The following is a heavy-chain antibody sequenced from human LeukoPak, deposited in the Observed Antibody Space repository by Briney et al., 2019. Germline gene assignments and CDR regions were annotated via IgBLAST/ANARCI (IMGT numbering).Heavy chain of an antibody. Sequence: PGGSLRLSCAASGFTFSSYGMHWVRQAPGKGLEWVAVIWYDGSNKYYADSVKGRFTISRDHSKNTLYLQMNSLRAEDTAVYYCAKEMKTITAAGIMDYWGQGTLVTVSS. CDR3: AKEMKTITAAGIMDY. D-gene: IGHD6-13*01. J-gene: IGHJ4*02. CDR1: GFTFSSYG. V-gene: IGHV3-33*06. CDR2: IWYDGSNK.